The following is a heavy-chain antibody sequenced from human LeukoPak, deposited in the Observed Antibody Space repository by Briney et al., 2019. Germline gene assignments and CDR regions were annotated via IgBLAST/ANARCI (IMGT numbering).Heavy chain of an antibody. CDR1: GYTFTSYG. V-gene: IGHV1-18*01. CDR3: ARDARDVLLWFGEFSP. CDR2: INPDSGGT. Sequence: ASVKVSCKASGYTFTSYGISWVRQAPGQGLEWMGWINPDSGGTNYAQKFQGRVAMTTDTSTSTAYMELRSLRSDDTAVYYCARDARDVLLWFGEFSPWGQGTLVTVSS. J-gene: IGHJ5*02. D-gene: IGHD3-10*01.